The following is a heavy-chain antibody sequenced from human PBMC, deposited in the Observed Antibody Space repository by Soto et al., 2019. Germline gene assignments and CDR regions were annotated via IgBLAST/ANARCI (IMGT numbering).Heavy chain of an antibody. J-gene: IGHJ6*02. D-gene: IGHD6-13*01. Sequence: SETLSLTCAVYGGSFSGYYWSWIRQPPGKGLEWIGEINHSGSTNYNPSLKSRVTISVDTSKNQFSLKLSSVTAADTAVYYCARDRKSRGRAAGTPQVYGMDVWGQGTTVT. CDR3: ARDRKSRGRAAGTPQVYGMDV. CDR1: GGSFSGYY. CDR2: INHSGST. V-gene: IGHV4-34*01.